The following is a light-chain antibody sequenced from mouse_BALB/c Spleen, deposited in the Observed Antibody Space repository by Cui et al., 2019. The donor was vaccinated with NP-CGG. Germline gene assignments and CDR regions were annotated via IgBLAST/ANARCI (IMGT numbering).Light chain of an antibody. CDR2: GTN. Sequence: QAVVTQESELPPYPGHKVNLTCRSIIGAVTTSNYANGVQEKPDHLFTGLIGGTNNRPPGVPARFSGSLIGDKAALIITGAQTEDEAIYFCALWYSNHWVFGGGTKLTVL. V-gene: IGLV1*01. CDR1: IGAVTTSNY. J-gene: IGLJ1*01. CDR3: ALWYSNHWV.